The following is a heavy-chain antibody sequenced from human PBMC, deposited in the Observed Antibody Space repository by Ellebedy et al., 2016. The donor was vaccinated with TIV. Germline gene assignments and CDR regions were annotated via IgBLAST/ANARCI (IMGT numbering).Heavy chain of an antibody. CDR3: ARARFTRGGRGPSYGMDV. J-gene: IGHJ6*02. Sequence: PGGSLRLSCAASGFTFENYAMHWVRQAPGKGLAWVAQVSCDGDAHYADSVKGLFTISRDNNRNSLYLAMNSLAAEDSALYYCARARFTRGGRGPSYGMDVWGQGATVTVSS. D-gene: IGHD3-10*01. V-gene: IGHV3-43D*03. CDR1: GFTFENYA. CDR2: VSCDGDA.